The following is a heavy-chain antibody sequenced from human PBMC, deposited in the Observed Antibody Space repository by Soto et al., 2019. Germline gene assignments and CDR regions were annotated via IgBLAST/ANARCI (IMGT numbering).Heavy chain of an antibody. Sequence: VQLVQSGAEVKKPGASVKVSCKASGYTFTSYGISWVRQAPGQGLEWMGWISAYNGNTNYAQKLQGRVTMTTDTSTSTAYMELRSLRSDYTAVYYCARPASGIAVAGRDQRYFQHWGQGTLVTVSS. CDR1: GYTFTSYG. J-gene: IGHJ1*01. CDR2: ISAYNGNT. D-gene: IGHD6-19*01. CDR3: ARPASGIAVAGRDQRYFQH. V-gene: IGHV1-18*01.